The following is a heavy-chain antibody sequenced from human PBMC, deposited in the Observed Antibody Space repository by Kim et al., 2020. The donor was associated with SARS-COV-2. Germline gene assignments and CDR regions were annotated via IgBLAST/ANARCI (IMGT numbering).Heavy chain of an antibody. D-gene: IGHD6-25*01. CDR3: ARDSGGFDP. Sequence: GSTSYAQKFQGRVTMTRDTSTSTVYMELSSLRSEDTAVYYCARDSGGFDPWGQGTLVTVSS. J-gene: IGHJ5*02. V-gene: IGHV1-46*01. CDR2: GST.